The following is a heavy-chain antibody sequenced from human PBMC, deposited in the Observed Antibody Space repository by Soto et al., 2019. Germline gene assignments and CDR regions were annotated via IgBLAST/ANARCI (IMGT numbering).Heavy chain of an antibody. D-gene: IGHD2-21*02. Sequence: QVQLVQSGAEVKKPGASVKVSCKASGYTFTNYAIRWVRQAPGQGLEWMGWINAYNGNTNYAQNFQGRVTMTTDTATSTAYMELRSLKSDDTAVYCCAGGVTPIDYWGQGTLVTVSS. CDR2: INAYNGNT. J-gene: IGHJ4*02. V-gene: IGHV1-18*01. CDR3: AGGVTPIDY. CDR1: GYTFTNYA.